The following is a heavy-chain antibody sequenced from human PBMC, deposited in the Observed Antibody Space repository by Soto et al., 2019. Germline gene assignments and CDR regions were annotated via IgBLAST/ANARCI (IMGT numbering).Heavy chain of an antibody. D-gene: IGHD1-26*01. J-gene: IGHJ4*02. CDR3: AKDQASGQSSSDS. Sequence: GGSLRLSCAASGFTFNIYGMHWVRQAPDKGLEWVALISYDGSNQYYADSVKGRFTISRDNSKNTLFLQMNSLRADDTAEYYCAKDQASGQSSSDSWGQGTLVTVSS. CDR2: ISYDGSNQ. V-gene: IGHV3-30*18. CDR1: GFTFNIYG.